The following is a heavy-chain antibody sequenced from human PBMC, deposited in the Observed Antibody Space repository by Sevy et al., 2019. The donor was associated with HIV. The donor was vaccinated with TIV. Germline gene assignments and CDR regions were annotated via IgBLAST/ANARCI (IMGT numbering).Heavy chain of an antibody. Sequence: SETLSLICSVSDVSVSGSNDYWTWVRQPPGKGLEWIGNVFYFGNTNYNPSLKGRVTISLDTSKKTFSLRLSSLTAADTAVYYCARDQYYDVLTGLYAMDVWGQGTTVTVSS. J-gene: IGHJ6*02. CDR1: DVSVSGSNDY. D-gene: IGHD3-9*01. V-gene: IGHV4-61*01. CDR3: ARDQYYDVLTGLYAMDV. CDR2: VFYFGNT.